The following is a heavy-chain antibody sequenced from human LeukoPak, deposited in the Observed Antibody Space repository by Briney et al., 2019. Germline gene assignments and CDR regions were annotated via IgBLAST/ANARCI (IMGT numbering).Heavy chain of an antibody. CDR1: GFTFSSYA. CDR2: ISSSSSYI. J-gene: IGHJ3*02. Sequence: GGSLRLSCAASGFTFSSYAMSWVRQAPGKGLEWVSSISSSSSYIYYADSVKGRFTISRDNAKNSLYLQMNSLRAEDTAVYYCALLSGTDAFDIWGQGTMVTVSS. V-gene: IGHV3-21*01. CDR3: ALLSGTDAFDI. D-gene: IGHD1-26*01.